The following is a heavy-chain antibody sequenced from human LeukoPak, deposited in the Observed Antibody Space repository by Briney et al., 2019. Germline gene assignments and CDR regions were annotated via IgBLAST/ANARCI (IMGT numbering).Heavy chain of an antibody. CDR3: ARDSYYDILTGYLRYFDY. CDR1: GFTVSSNY. Sequence: GGSLRLSCAASGFTVSSNYMSWVRQAPGKGLEWVSVIYSGGSTYYADSVKGRFTISRDNSKNTLYLQMNSLRAEDTAVYYCARDSYYDILTGYLRYFDYWGQGTLVTVSS. J-gene: IGHJ4*02. D-gene: IGHD3-9*01. V-gene: IGHV3-53*01. CDR2: IYSGGST.